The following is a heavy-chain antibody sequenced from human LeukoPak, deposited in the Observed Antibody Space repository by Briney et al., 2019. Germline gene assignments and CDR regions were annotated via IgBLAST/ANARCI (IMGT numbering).Heavy chain of an antibody. D-gene: IGHD4-17*01. J-gene: IGHJ4*02. V-gene: IGHV3-33*01. CDR1: GFTFSSYG. CDR3: AREDYGDYTPTFDY. CDR2: IWYDGRNK. Sequence: GGSLRLSCAASGFTFSSYGMHWVRQAPGKGLEWVAVIWYDGRNKYYADSVKGRFTISRDNSKNTLYLQMNSLRAEDTAVYYCAREDYGDYTPTFDYWGQGTLVTVSS.